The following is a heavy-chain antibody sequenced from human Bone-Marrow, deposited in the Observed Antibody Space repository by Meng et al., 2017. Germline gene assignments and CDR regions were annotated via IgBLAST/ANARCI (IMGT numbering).Heavy chain of an antibody. J-gene: IGHJ4*02. CDR3: ARDRGGGWGLDY. V-gene: IGHV4-39*07. D-gene: IGHD3-10*01. Sequence: SETLSLTCTVSGGSISSSSYYWGWIRQPPGKGLEWIGSIYYSGSTYYNPSLKSRVTISVDTSKNQFSLKLSSVPAADTAVYYCARDRGGGWGLDYWGQGTLVTVSS. CDR1: GGSISSSSYY. CDR2: IYYSGST.